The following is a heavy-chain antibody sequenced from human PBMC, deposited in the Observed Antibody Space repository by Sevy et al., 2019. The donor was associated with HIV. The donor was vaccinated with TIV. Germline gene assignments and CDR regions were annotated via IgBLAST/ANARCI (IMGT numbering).Heavy chain of an antibody. V-gene: IGHV3-30*04. D-gene: IGHD3-16*02. CDR1: GFTFSSYA. J-gene: IGHJ4*02. Sequence: GGSLRLSCAASGFTFSSYAMHWVRQAPGKGLEWVAVISYDGSNKYYADSVKGRFTISKDNSKNTLCLQMNSLRAEDRDVDYCARDQLAFGGVIVERYFDYWGQGTRVTVSS. CDR3: ARDQLAFGGVIVERYFDY. CDR2: ISYDGSNK.